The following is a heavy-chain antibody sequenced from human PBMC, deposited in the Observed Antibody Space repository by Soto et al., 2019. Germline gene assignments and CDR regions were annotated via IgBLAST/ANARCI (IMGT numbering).Heavy chain of an antibody. CDR2: IYYSGST. J-gene: IGHJ6*02. CDR1: GGSISSYY. Sequence: SETLSLTCTVSGGSISSYYWSWIRQPPGKGLEWIGYIYYSGSTNYSPSLKSRVTISVDTSKNQFSLKLSSVTAADTAVYYCARVAFRKNPGHYHHTSGSQSYYYGMDVWGQGTTVTVSS. D-gene: IGHD3-22*01. V-gene: IGHV4-59*01. CDR3: ARVAFRKNPGHYHHTSGSQSYYYGMDV.